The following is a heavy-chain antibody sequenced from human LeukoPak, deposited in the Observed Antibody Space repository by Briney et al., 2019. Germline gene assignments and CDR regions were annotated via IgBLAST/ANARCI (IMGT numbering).Heavy chain of an antibody. J-gene: IGHJ4*02. Sequence: SETLSLTCTVSGGSISGFYWSWIRQPAGKGLEWIGRIYPSGGTNYNPPLKSRVTMSTDTSKNQFSLKLRSVTAADTAVYYCAREYGDLDYWGQGTLVTASS. CDR1: GGSISGFY. V-gene: IGHV4-4*07. CDR2: IYPSGGT. CDR3: AREYGDLDY. D-gene: IGHD2-21*01.